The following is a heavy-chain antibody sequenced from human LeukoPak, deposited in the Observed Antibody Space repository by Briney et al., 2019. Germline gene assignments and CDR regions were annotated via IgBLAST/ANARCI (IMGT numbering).Heavy chain of an antibody. J-gene: IGHJ6*03. CDR1: GGSFSGYY. CDR3: ARDSVVREVSSYYMDV. V-gene: IGHV4-34*01. CDR2: INHSGST. Sequence: SETLSLTCAVYGGSFSGYYWSWIRQPPGKGLEWIGEINHSGSTNYNPSLKSRVTISVDTSKNQFSLKLSSVTAADTAVYYCARDSVVREVSSYYMDVWGKGTTVTVSS. D-gene: IGHD3-10*01.